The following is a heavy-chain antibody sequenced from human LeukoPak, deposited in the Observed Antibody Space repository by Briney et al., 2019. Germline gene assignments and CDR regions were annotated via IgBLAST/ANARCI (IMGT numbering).Heavy chain of an antibody. J-gene: IGHJ5*02. CDR3: TRPSGGIMGGTSHLWFDP. Sequence: GGSLRLSCAASGFTFSGSAMHWVRQASGKGLEWVGRIRSKANSYATAYAASVKGRFTISREDSKNTAYLQMNSLKTEDTAVYYCTRPSGGIMGGTSHLWFDPWGQGTLVTVSS. D-gene: IGHD1-26*01. CDR2: IRSKANSYAT. V-gene: IGHV3-73*01. CDR1: GFTFSGSA.